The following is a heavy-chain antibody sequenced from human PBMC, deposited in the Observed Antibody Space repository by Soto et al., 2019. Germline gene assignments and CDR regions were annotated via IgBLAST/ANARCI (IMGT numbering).Heavy chain of an antibody. CDR1: GGYLSGFY. CDR2: INHSGST. CDR3: ASSRPPSTYYYYYYMDV. D-gene: IGHD2-2*01. J-gene: IGHJ6*03. Sequence: PSETKSLTYAVYGGYLSGFYWSWIRQKQGKGLEWIGEINHSGSTNYNPSLKSRVTISVDTSKNQFSLKLSSVTAADTAVYYCASSRPPSTYYYYYYMDVWGKGTTVTFSS. V-gene: IGHV4-34*01.